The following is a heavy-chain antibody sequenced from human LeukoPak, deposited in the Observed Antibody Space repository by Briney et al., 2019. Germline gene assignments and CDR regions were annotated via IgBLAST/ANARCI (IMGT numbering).Heavy chain of an antibody. V-gene: IGHV3-23*01. CDR2: TSSSDAGT. D-gene: IGHD3-16*02. CDR1: GFALSSYA. CDR3: ARGYVWGSYRYTDY. Sequence: GGSLRLSCAASGFALSSYAMSWVRQAPGKGLEWVSATSSSDAGTYHAESVRGRFTISRDNSKNTLYLQMNSLRADDAAVYYCARGYVWGSYRYTDYWGQETLVTVSS. J-gene: IGHJ4*02.